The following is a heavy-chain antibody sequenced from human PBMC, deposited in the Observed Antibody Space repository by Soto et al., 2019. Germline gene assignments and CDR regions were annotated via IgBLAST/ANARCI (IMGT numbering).Heavy chain of an antibody. CDR3: ARXRWIGSYYDY. J-gene: IGHJ4*02. D-gene: IGHD1-26*01. Sequence: QAQLQESGPGLVKPSETLSLTCTVSGGSVSSGSYYWSWIRQPPGKGLEWIGYIYYSGSTNYNPSLKSRVTISVDXXKNQXSXXXXXXXXAXTXVYYCARXRWIGSYYDYWGQGTLVTVSS. CDR1: GGSVSSGSYY. CDR2: IYYSGST. V-gene: IGHV4-61*01.